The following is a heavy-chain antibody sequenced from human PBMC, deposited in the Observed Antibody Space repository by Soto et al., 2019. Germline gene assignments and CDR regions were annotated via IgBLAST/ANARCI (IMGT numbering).Heavy chain of an antibody. CDR2: IYYSGST. V-gene: IGHV4-59*01. J-gene: IGHJ4*02. CDR3: ARASSPTGSGYYSTPFDY. CDR1: GGPSISYY. D-gene: IGHD3-22*01. Sequence: SRTLSVKCVDPGGPSISYYWSWIRQPPGKGLEWIGYIYYSGSTNYNPSLKSRVTISVDTSKNQFSLKPSSVTAADTAVYYCARASSPTGSGYYSTPFDYWGQGTLVTVS.